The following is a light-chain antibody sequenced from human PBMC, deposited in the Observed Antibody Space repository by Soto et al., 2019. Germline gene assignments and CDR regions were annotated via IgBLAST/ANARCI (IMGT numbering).Light chain of an antibody. CDR2: GAF. J-gene: IGKJ4*01. V-gene: IGKV3-15*01. CDR3: QQYGISPPI. CDR1: QSVSSN. Sequence: EIVTTESPVTLSVAPGERATLSCSGSQSVSSNLAWYQQKPGQAPSLLIYGAFTRATGIPDRVTGRASALAVALTIQPPPPPDFARDYRQQYGISPPIFGGVT.